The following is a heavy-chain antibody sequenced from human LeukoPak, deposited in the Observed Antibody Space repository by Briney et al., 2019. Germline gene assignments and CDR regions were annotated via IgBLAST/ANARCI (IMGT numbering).Heavy chain of an antibody. V-gene: IGHV1-2*02. J-gene: IGHJ3*02. CDR2: INPNSGGT. D-gene: IGHD1-1*01. Sequence: GASVKVSCKASGYTFTGYYMHWVRQAPGQGLEWMGWINPNSGGTNYAQKFQGRVTMTRDTSKNQFSLRLSSVTAADTAVYYCASDKGRWNDAAFDIWGQGTMVTVSS. CDR1: GYTFTGYY. CDR3: ASDKGRWNDAAFDI.